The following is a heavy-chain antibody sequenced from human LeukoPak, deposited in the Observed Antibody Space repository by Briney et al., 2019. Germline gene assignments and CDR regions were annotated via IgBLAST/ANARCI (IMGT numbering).Heavy chain of an antibody. CDR3: TTDVYSSSLVAGTY. V-gene: IGHV3-15*01. D-gene: IGHD6-13*01. CDR2: IKSKTDGGTT. Sequence: GGSLRLSCAASGFTFSNAWMSWVRQAPGKGLEWVGRIKSKTDGGTTDYAAPVKGRFTISRDDSKNTLYLQMNSLKTEDTAVYYCTTDVYSSSLVAGTYWGQGTLVTVSS. CDR1: GFTFSNAW. J-gene: IGHJ4*02.